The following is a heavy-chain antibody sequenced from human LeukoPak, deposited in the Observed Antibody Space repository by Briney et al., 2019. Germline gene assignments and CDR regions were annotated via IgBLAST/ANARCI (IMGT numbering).Heavy chain of an antibody. CDR3: TRHVGEDYYDSSGYYD. D-gene: IGHD3-22*01. CDR1: GFTFSGSA. Sequence: GGSLRLSCAASGFTFSGSAMHWVRQASGKGLEWVGRIRSKTNSYATAYAASVKGRFTISRDDSKNTAYLQMNSLKTEDTAVYYCTRHVGEDYYDSSGYYDWGQGTLVTVSS. J-gene: IGHJ4*02. CDR2: IRSKTNSYAT. V-gene: IGHV3-73*01.